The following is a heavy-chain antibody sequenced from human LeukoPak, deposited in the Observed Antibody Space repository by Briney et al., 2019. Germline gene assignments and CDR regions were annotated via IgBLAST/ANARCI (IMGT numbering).Heavy chain of an antibody. J-gene: IGHJ2*01. Sequence: PGESLRLSCAASGFTVSSNYMSWVRQAPGKGLEWISVIYSGGSTHYADSVKDRFTISRDNSKNTLYLQINSLRAEDTAVYYCARDNQDQVGATQGSAGYWYFDLWGRGTLLTVSS. CDR3: ARDNQDQVGATQGSAGYWYFDL. CDR1: GFTVSSNY. D-gene: IGHD1-26*01. CDR2: IYSGGST. V-gene: IGHV3-66*01.